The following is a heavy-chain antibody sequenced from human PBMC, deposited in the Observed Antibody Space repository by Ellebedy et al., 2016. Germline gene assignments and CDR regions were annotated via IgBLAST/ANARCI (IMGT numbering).Heavy chain of an antibody. J-gene: IGHJ3*02. Sequence: GGSLRLXCAASGFTFSNYAIHWVRQAPGKGLEWVISLSYEGGTTYYADSVKGRFTISRDNSKNTLYLQMNSLRAEDTAVYYCARDFPSGYQLPDDAFDIWGQGTMVTVSS. CDR1: GFTFSNYA. CDR3: ARDFPSGYQLPDDAFDI. D-gene: IGHD2-2*01. CDR2: LSYEGGTT. V-gene: IGHV3-30*01.